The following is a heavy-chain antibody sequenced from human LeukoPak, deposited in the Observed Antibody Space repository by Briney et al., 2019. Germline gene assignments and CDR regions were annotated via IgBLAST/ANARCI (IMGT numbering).Heavy chain of an antibody. CDR3: ASRYNWNYLLDY. J-gene: IGHJ4*02. CDR2: ISGSGGRT. Sequence: GGSLRLSCAASGLTFSSYAMNWVRQAPGKGLEWVSAISGSGGRTYYADSVKGRFTISRDNSKNTLYLQVNSLRAEDTAVYYCASRYNWNYLLDYWGQGTLVTVSS. D-gene: IGHD1-7*01. CDR1: GLTFSSYA. V-gene: IGHV3-23*01.